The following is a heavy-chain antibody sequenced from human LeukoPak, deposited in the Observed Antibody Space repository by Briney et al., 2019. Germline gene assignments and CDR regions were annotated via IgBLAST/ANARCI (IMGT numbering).Heavy chain of an antibody. CDR1: GGPISSSSYY. CDR3: ARLGYSSSSTPYYFDY. CDR2: IYYSGST. D-gene: IGHD6-13*01. J-gene: IGHJ4*02. Sequence: SETLSLTCTVSGGPISSSSYYWGWIRQPPGKGLEWIGSIYYSGSTYYNPSLKSRVTISVDTSKNQFSLKLSSVTAADTAVYYCARLGYSSSSTPYYFDYWGQGTLVTVSS. V-gene: IGHV4-39*01.